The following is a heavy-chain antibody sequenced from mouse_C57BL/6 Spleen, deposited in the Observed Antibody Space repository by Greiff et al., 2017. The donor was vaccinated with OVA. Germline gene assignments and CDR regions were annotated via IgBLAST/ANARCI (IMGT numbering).Heavy chain of an antibody. CDR2: ISSGSSTI. CDR3: ARQYYGSSPWYFDV. J-gene: IGHJ1*03. V-gene: IGHV5-17*01. CDR1: GFTFSDYG. D-gene: IGHD1-1*01. Sequence: EVQLQESGGGLVKPGGSLKLSCAASGFTFSDYGMHWVRQAPEKGLEWVAYISSGSSTIYYADTVKGRFTISRDNAKNTLFLQMTSLRSEDTAMYYCARQYYGSSPWYFDVWGTGTTVTVSS.